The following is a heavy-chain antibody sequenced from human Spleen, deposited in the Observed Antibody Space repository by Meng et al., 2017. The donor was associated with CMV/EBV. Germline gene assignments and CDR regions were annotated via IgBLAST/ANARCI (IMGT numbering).Heavy chain of an antibody. Sequence: GESLKISCAASGFTFSSYAMSWVRQAPGKGLEWVSAISGSGGSTYYADSVKGRFTISRDNSKNTLYLQMNSLRAEDTAVYYCAIDRYSNYPSPDYWGQGTLVTVSS. CDR1: GFTFSSYA. V-gene: IGHV3-23*01. CDR3: AIDRYSNYPSPDY. CDR2: ISGSGGST. J-gene: IGHJ4*02. D-gene: IGHD4-11*01.